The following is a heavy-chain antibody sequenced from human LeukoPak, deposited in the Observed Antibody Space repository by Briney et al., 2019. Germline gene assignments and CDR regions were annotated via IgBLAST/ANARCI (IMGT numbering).Heavy chain of an antibody. D-gene: IGHD3-10*01. CDR1: GFTFSSYG. J-gene: IGHJ4*02. V-gene: IGHV3-23*01. Sequence: PGGSLRLSCAASGFTFSSYGMSWVRQAPGRGLEWVSSISSSSSYIYYADSVKGRFTISRDNSKNTLYLQMNSLRAEDTAVYYCAKDYINRYYDYWGQGTLVTVSS. CDR3: AKDYINRYYDY. CDR2: ISSSSSYI.